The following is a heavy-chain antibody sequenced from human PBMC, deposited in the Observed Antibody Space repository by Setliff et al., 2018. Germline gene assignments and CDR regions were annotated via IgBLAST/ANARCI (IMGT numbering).Heavy chain of an antibody. CDR3: AILRGYSGYDVLNYYYYMDV. Sequence: PGESLKISCKGSGYSFTSYWIGWVRQMPGKGLEWMGRIDPSDSYTNYSPSFQGHVTISADKSISTAYLQWSSLKASDTAMYYCAILRGYSGYDVLNYYYYMDVWGKGTTVTVSS. CDR1: GYSFTSYW. V-gene: IGHV5-10-1*01. D-gene: IGHD5-12*01. J-gene: IGHJ6*03. CDR2: IDPSDSYT.